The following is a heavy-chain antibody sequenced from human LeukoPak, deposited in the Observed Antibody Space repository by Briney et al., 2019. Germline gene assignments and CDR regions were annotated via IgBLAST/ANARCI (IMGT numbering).Heavy chain of an antibody. CDR1: GGSISSYY. V-gene: IGHV4-4*07. CDR3: ARALLPYSGYSR. J-gene: IGHJ4*02. Sequence: SETLSLTCTVPGGSISSYYWSWIRQPAGKGLEWIGRIYTSGSTNYNPSLKSRVTMSVDTTKNQFSLKLSSMTAADTALYYCARALLPYSGYSRWGQGTLVTVSS. CDR2: IYTSGST. D-gene: IGHD5-12*01.